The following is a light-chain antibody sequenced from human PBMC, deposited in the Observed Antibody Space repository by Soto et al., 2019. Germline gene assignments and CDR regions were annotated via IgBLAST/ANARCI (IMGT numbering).Light chain of an antibody. Sequence: QSVLTQPPSVSGAPGQRVTISCTGSSSNIGAGYDVHWYQQLPGTAPKLLIYGNSNRPSGVPDRFSGSKSGTSASLAITGLRAQAEAEYYCQSYYSSMSGSGVFGTGTKLTVL. CDR1: SSNIGAGYD. CDR2: GNS. V-gene: IGLV1-40*01. J-gene: IGLJ1*01. CDR3: QSYYSSMSGSGV.